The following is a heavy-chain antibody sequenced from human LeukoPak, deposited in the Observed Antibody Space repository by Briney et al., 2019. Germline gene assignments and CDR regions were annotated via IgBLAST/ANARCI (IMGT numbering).Heavy chain of an antibody. Sequence: KPSETLSLTCTVSGGSISSYYWSWIRQPPGKGLESIGYIYYSGSTNYNPSLKSRVTISVDTSKNHFSLKLSSVTAADTAVYYCARNAGGYSSSWYPLALDYWGQGTLVTVSS. CDR1: GGSISSYY. J-gene: IGHJ4*02. D-gene: IGHD6-13*01. CDR3: ARNAGGYSSSWYPLALDY. CDR2: IYYSGST. V-gene: IGHV4-59*01.